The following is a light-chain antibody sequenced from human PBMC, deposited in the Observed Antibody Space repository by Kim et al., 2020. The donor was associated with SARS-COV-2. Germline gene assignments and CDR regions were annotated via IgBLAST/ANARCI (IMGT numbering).Light chain of an antibody. CDR1: QGIRND. CDR3: LQHTNYPWT. V-gene: IGKV1-17*01. J-gene: IGKJ1*01. Sequence: ASVGDRVTITCRASQGIRNDLGWYQQKPGKAPKRLIYGASKLKSGVPSRFSGSGSGTEFSLPISGLQPEDLATDYCLQHTNYPWTFGQGTKVEIK. CDR2: GAS.